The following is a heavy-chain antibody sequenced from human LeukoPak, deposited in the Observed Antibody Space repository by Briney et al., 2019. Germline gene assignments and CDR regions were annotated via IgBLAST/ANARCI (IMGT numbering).Heavy chain of an antibody. V-gene: IGHV3-23*01. Sequence: PGGSLRLSCAVSGFTFSSYAMTWVRQAPGKGLEWVSFIGSSGDDTFYAGSVKGRFTISRDNSKNTLYLQMNSLRVEDTAVYYCAKVRGGVIAVTFFDYWGQGTLVTVSS. CDR2: IGSSGDDT. CDR3: AKVRGGVIAVTFFDY. CDR1: GFTFSSYA. J-gene: IGHJ4*02. D-gene: IGHD6-19*01.